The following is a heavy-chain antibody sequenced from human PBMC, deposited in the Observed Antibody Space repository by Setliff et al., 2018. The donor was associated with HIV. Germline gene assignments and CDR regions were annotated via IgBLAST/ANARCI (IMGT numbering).Heavy chain of an antibody. CDR1: GGTFSSYV. V-gene: IGHV1-69*13. Sequence: SVKVSCKSSGGTFSSYVINWVRQAPGQGLEWMGGIIPVSDTTNYAQKFQGRVTITADESTSTAYMELSSLRSEDTAVYYCARELGTREWLGYYYYYGMDVWGQGTTVTVSS. J-gene: IGHJ6*02. CDR3: ARELGTREWLGYYYYYGMDV. D-gene: IGHD3-3*01. CDR2: IIPVSDTT.